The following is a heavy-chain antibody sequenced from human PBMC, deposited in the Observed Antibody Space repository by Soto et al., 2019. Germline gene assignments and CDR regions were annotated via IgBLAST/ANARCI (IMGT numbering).Heavy chain of an antibody. D-gene: IGHD3-22*01. CDR3: TTDGFTGIVGI. Sequence: EVQLVESGGSLVTPGGSLRLSCAASGFPFTKAWMTWVRQAPGKGLEWVGRIRSKTSSETREYAAPVKGRFTISRDDSKNMLYLEMXSLXXXXXXXXXCTTDGFTGIVGIWGQGTXVXXS. CDR1: GFPFTKAW. V-gene: IGHV3-15*01. J-gene: IGHJ3*02. CDR2: IRSKTSSETR.